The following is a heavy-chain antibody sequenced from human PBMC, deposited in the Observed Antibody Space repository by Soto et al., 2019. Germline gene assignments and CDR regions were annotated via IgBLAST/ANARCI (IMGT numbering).Heavy chain of an antibody. CDR2: VFSSVSA. Sequence: SETLTLTCIVSGVSVRSYTWSWVRQPANKGLEWIGRVFSSVSATYNPSLKSRVSITMDTPESRISLKLDSVTAADAGVYYCARDGMTTGDTWGPGTAVTVSS. V-gene: IGHV4-4*07. CDR1: GVSVRSYT. J-gene: IGHJ4*02. CDR3: ARDGMTTGDT. D-gene: IGHD2-21*02.